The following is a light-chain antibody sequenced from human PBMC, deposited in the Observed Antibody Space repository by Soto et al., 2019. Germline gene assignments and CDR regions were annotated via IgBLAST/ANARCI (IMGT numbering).Light chain of an antibody. CDR2: GAS. J-gene: IGKJ2*01. CDR1: QGIRND. CDR3: LQDYNYPYT. V-gene: IGKV1-6*01. Sequence: AIQMTQSPSSLSASVGDRVTITCQASQGIRNDLGWYQQKPGKAPKFLIYGASSLQSGVPSRFSGSGSGTDFTLTINSLQPEDFATYYCLQDYNYPYTFGQGTKVDIK.